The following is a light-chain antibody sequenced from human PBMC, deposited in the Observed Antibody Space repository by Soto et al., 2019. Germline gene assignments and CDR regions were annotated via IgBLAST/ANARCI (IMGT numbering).Light chain of an antibody. CDR3: QQYGSFRT. CDR2: GVS. J-gene: IGKJ1*01. V-gene: IGKV3-20*01. Sequence: EIVLTQSPGTLSLSPGQRATLSCRASQRLSASDIAWYQQKPGQAPKFLIYGVSSRATGIPDRFSGSGSRTDFTLTLSSLEPEDFAVYYCQQYGSFRTSGQGTKVDIK. CDR1: QRLSASD.